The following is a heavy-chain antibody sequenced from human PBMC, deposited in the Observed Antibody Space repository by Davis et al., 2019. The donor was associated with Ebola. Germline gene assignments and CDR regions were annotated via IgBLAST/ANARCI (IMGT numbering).Heavy chain of an antibody. V-gene: IGHV3-74*01. CDR1: GFTFSSYW. J-gene: IGHJ3*02. Sequence: HTGGSLRLSCAASGFTFSSYWMHWVRQAPGKGLVWVSRINSDGSSTSYADAVKGRFTISRDNSKNTLYLQMSSLRAEDTAVYYCARGRQQQYYDAFDIWGHGTMVTVSS. CDR3: ARGRQQQYYDAFDI. D-gene: IGHD6-13*01. CDR2: INSDGSST.